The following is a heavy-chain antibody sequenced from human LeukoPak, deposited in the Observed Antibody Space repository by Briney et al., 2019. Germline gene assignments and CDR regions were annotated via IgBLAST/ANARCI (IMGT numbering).Heavy chain of an antibody. D-gene: IGHD4-17*01. CDR3: ARGSDYGDYLSYYYYGMDV. V-gene: IGHV4-59*11. Sequence: SETLSLTCTVSGGSISSHYWSWIRQPPGKGLEWIGYIYYSGSTNYNPSLKSRVTISVDTSKNQFSLKLSSVTAADTAVYYCARGSDYGDYLSYYYYGMDVWGQGTTVTVSS. CDR2: IYYSGST. CDR1: GGSISSHY. J-gene: IGHJ6*02.